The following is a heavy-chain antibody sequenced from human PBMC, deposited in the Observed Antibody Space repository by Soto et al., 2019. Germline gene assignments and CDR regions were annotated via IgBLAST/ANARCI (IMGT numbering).Heavy chain of an antibody. V-gene: IGHV1-69*13. Sequence: ASVKVSCKASGGTFSSYAISWVRQAPGQGLEWMGGIIPIFGTANYVQKFQGRVTITADESTSTAYMELSSLRSEDTAVYYCAKTRLEKYCSSTSCYTYYNYGMDVWGQGTTVTVSS. CDR1: GGTFSSYA. CDR2: IIPIFGTA. CDR3: AKTRLEKYCSSTSCYTYYNYGMDV. D-gene: IGHD2-2*01. J-gene: IGHJ6*02.